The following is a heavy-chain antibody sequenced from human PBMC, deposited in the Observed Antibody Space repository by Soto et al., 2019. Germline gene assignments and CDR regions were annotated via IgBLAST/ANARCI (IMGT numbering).Heavy chain of an antibody. J-gene: IGHJ4*02. D-gene: IGHD5-18*01. CDR3: ARPGAPTDTVVYDF. V-gene: IGHV5-51*01. CDR2: IYPGDSET. Sequence: LGESLKISCNASGYSFANYWICWVGQKPWKGLEWMGVIYPGDSETTYSPSFEGQVIISVDRSRGTAFLEWSSLKASDTAMYYCARPGAPTDTVVYDFWGQGTQVTVSS. CDR1: GYSFANYW.